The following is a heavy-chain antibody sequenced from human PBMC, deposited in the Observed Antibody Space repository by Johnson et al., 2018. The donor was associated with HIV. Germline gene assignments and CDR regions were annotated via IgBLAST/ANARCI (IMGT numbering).Heavy chain of an antibody. V-gene: IGHV3-11*04. CDR1: GFTFSDYY. J-gene: IGHJ3*02. CDR3: AVMTEIVVVPAATNDDAFDI. CDR2: ISTSDGTI. Sequence: QVQLVESGGGLVKPGGSLRLSCVASGFTFSDYYMTWIRQAPGKGLEWVSYISTSDGTIYSADTVKGRFSISRDNAKNTLYLQMNSLRAEDKAVYYCAVMTEIVVVPAATNDDAFDIWGQGTMVTVSS. D-gene: IGHD2-2*01.